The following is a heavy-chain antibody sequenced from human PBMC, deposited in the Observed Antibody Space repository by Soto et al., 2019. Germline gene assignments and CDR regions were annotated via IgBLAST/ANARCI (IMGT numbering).Heavy chain of an antibody. CDR1: DDFISSYY. V-gene: IGHV4-4*07. CDR3: ARADYEILTGSYAMDV. D-gene: IGHD3-9*01. Sequence: QVQLQESGPRLVKPSETLSLTCTVSDDFISSYYWNWIRQPAGKGLEWIGRVSTSGATNYNPSLGSRVTMSVDTSKEQFSLNLTSVTAADTAVYFCARADYEILTGSYAMDVRGQGTTVTVSS. CDR2: VSTSGAT. J-gene: IGHJ6*02.